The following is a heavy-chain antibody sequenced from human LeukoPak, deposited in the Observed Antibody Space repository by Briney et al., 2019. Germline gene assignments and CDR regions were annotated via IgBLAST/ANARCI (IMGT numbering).Heavy chain of an antibody. CDR2: ISSSSSYI. J-gene: IGHJ4*02. D-gene: IGHD3-10*01. V-gene: IGHV3-21*01. Sequence: GGSLRLSCAASGFTFSSYSMNWVRQAPGKGLEWASSISSSSSYIYYADSVKGRFTISRDNAKNSLYLQMNSLRAEDTAVYYCAREGRYYYGSGIDYWGQGTLVTVSS. CDR1: GFTFSSYS. CDR3: AREGRYYYGSGIDY.